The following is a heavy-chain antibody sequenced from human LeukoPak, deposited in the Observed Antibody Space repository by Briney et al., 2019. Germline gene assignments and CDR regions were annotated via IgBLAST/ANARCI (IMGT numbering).Heavy chain of an antibody. CDR1: GFTFGDYV. J-gene: IGHJ6*03. CDR3: TRDDEGYSTVTTGYYMDV. CDR2: IKSYTFGGTT. Sequence: GGSLRLSCTGSGFTFGDYVMSWVRQAPGKGLEWVAFIKSYTFGGTTEYAASVKGRFTLSRDESKSIAYLQMNSLKTEDTAVYYCTRDDEGYSTVTTGYYMDVWGKGTTVTISS. V-gene: IGHV3-49*04. D-gene: IGHD4-17*01.